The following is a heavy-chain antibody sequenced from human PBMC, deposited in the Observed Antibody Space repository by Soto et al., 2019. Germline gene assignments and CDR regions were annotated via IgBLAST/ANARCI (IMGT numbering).Heavy chain of an antibody. D-gene: IGHD5-12*01. J-gene: IGHJ2*01. V-gene: IGHV3-15*01. CDR2: IKSKTDGGTT. Sequence: EEQLVESGGGLVKPGGSLRLSCAASGTTFTNAWMSWVRQAPGTGVEWIGRIKSKTDGGTTDYVAPVKDRFTISRDDSRHTLYLQMNSLKIEDTAVYYCATASSGFARYFDLWGRGTLVTVSS. CDR3: ATASSGFARYFDL. CDR1: GTTFTNAW.